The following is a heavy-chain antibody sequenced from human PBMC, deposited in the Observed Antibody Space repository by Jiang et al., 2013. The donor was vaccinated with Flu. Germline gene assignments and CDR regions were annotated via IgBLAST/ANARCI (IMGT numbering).Heavy chain of an antibody. CDR3: ARPYGSGSLDAFDI. D-gene: IGHD3-10*01. CDR2: IIPIFGTA. CDR1: GGTFSSYA. V-gene: IGHV1-69*01. J-gene: IGHJ3*02. Sequence: GAEVKKPGSSVKVSCKASGGTFSSYAISWVRQAPGQGLEWMGGIIPIFGTANYAQKFQGRVTITADESTSTAYMELSSLRSEDTAVYYCARPYGSGSLDAFDIWGQGTMVTVSS.